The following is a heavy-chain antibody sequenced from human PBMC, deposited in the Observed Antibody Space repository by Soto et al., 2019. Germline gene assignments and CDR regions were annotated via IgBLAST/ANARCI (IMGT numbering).Heavy chain of an antibody. CDR3: ERGVGIAVAGYYFDY. V-gene: IGHV4-59*01. J-gene: IGHJ4*02. Sequence: SETLSLTCTVSGGSISSYYWSWIRQPPGKGLEWIGYIYYSGSTNYNPSLKSRVTISVDTSKNQFSLKLSSVTAADTAVYYCERGVGIAVAGYYFDYWGQGTLVTVSS. CDR1: GGSISSYY. D-gene: IGHD6-19*01. CDR2: IYYSGST.